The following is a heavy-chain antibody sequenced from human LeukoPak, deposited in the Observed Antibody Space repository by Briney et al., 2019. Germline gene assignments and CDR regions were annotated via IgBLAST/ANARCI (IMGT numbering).Heavy chain of an antibody. CDR1: GFTFSSYA. D-gene: IGHD6-6*01. V-gene: IGHV1-24*01. CDR2: FDPEDGET. CDR3: ARGEYHKPNYMDV. J-gene: IGHJ6*03. Sequence: PGGSLRLSCAASGFTFSSYAMHWVRQAPGKGLEWMGGFDPEDGETIYAKKFQGRVTMTEDTSTDTAYMELSSLRSEDTAVYYCARGEYHKPNYMDVWGKGTTVTVSS.